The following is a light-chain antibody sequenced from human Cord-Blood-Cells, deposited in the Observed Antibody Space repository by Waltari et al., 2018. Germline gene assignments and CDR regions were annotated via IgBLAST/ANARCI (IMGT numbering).Light chain of an antibody. Sequence: EIVLTQSPGTLSLSPGERATLSCRASQSVSSSYLAWYKQNPGPAPRLLIYGASSRATGIPDRFSGSGSGTDFTLTISRLEPEDFAVYYCQQYGSSPSFGQGTKLEIK. V-gene: IGKV3-20*01. CDR3: QQYGSSPS. CDR2: GAS. CDR1: QSVSSSY. J-gene: IGKJ2*03.